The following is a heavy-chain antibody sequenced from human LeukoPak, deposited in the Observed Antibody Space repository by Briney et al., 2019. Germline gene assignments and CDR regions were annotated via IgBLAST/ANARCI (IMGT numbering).Heavy chain of an antibody. V-gene: IGHV3-48*01. D-gene: IGHD3-10*01. Sequence: PGGSLRLSCAASGFTLSSYSMNWVRQAPGKGLEWVSFISSSSGTIYYADSVKGRFTISRDNAKNSLYLQMNSLRAEDTAVYYCARDPYGSGSYYYASWGQGTLVTVSS. CDR1: GFTLSSYS. CDR3: ARDPYGSGSYYYAS. J-gene: IGHJ5*02. CDR2: ISSSSGTI.